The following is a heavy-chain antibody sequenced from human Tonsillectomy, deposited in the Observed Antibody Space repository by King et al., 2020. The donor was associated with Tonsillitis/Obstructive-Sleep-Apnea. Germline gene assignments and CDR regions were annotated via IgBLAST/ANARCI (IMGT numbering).Heavy chain of an antibody. D-gene: IGHD4-23*01. CDR1: GFTFRSYG. J-gene: IGHJ4*02. CDR3: ARDRHYGANSIRAFDY. V-gene: IGHV3-33*01. Sequence: VQLVESGGGVVQPGRSLRLSCAASGFTFRSYGMHWVRQAPGKGLEWVAIIWYDGSNKYYADSVEGQFTIPRDNSKNTLYLQMNSLRAENTAIYYCARDRHYGANSIRAFDYWGQGTLVTVSS. CDR2: IWYDGSNK.